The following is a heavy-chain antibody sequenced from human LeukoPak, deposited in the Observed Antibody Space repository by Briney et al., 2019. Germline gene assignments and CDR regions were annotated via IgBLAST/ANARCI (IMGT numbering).Heavy chain of an antibody. D-gene: IGHD2-2*01. J-gene: IGHJ4*02. V-gene: IGHV3-23*01. CDR1: GSTFSSYA. CDR2: ISGSGGST. CDR3: AKGKKCSSTSCYVFDY. Sequence: GGSLRLSCAASGSTFSSYAMSWVRQAPGKGLEWVSAISGSGGSTYYADSVKGRFTISRDNSKNTLYLQMNSLRAEDTAVYYCAKGKKCSSTSCYVFDYWGQGTLVTVSS.